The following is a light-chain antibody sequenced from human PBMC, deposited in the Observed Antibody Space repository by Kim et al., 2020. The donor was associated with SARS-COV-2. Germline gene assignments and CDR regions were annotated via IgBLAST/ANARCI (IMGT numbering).Light chain of an antibody. CDR2: DAS. CDR1: QKISTW. J-gene: IGKJ2*03. CDR3: QQYNSYR. Sequence: LSASVGDRVTISGRASQKISTWLAWYQQKPGKVPKVLIYDASSLESGVPSRFSGSGSGTEFTLTISSLQPDDFATYYCQQYNSYRFGQGTKVDIK. V-gene: IGKV1-5*01.